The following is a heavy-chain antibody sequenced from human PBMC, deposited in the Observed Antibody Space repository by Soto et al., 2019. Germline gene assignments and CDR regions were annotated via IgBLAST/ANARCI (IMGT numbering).Heavy chain of an antibody. J-gene: IGHJ3*02. CDR2: ISSSGIAI. CDR3: ARDIILVPAAPDAFDI. V-gene: IGHV3-48*01. D-gene: IGHD2-2*01. CDR1: GFTFSKYS. Sequence: QPGGSLRLSCAASGFTFSKYSMNGVRQAPGKGLEWVSYISSSGIAIYYADSVQGRFTISRDNAKNSLYLQMDSLRPEDTAVYYCARDIILVPAAPDAFDIWGQGTMVTVSS.